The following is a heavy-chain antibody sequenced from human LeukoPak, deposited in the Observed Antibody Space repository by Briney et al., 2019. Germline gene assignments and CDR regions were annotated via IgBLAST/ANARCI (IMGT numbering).Heavy chain of an antibody. J-gene: IGHJ3*01. CDR3: ARDREEMPTQWEAFAF. Sequence: SVKVSCKASGGTFSSYAINWVRQAPGQELEWMGRIIPIFGITKYAQRFQGRVTITADKSTSTVYMELSSLRSEDTAVYYCARDREEMPTQWEAFAFWGQGTMVTVSS. D-gene: IGHD5-24*01. CDR1: GGTFSSYA. CDR2: IIPIFGIT. V-gene: IGHV1-69*04.